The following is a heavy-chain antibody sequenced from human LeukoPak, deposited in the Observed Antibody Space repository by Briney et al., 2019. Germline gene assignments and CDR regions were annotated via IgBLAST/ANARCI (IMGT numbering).Heavy chain of an antibody. Sequence: ASVTVSCKASGYTFTSYYMHWVRQAPGQGLEWMGIINPSGSSTRYAQKFQGRVTMTRDTSTSTVYMELSSLRSEDTAVYYCARNPVTTKYFDYWGQGTLVTVSS. CDR3: ARNPVTTKYFDY. CDR2: INPSGSST. V-gene: IGHV1-46*01. D-gene: IGHD4-17*01. CDR1: GYTFTSYY. J-gene: IGHJ4*02.